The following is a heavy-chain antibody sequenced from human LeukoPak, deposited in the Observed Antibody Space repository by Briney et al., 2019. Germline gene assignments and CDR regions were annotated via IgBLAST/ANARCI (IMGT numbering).Heavy chain of an antibody. CDR2: IYYSGST. CDR1: GGSISSSSCY. CDR3: ARLYGSRRAIVY. V-gene: IGHV4-39*01. D-gene: IGHD3-10*01. J-gene: IGHJ4*02. Sequence: SETLSLTCTVSGGSISSSSCYWGWIRQPPGKGLEWFGCIYYSGSTYYNPSLKSRVTISVDTSKNQFALKLSSVTAAISAVYCCARLYGSRRAIVYWGQGTLVTVSS.